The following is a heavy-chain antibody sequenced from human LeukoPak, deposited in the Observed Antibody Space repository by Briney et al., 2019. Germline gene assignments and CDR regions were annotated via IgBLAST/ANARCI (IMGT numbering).Heavy chain of an antibody. Sequence: ASVKASCKTSGYTFSTYGINWVRQAPGQGLEWMGWISGYNGNTNYAQKFRDRVTMTTDTSTSTAYKELRSLRSDDTAVYYCARVPPIPPVTDFDYWGQGTLVTVSS. V-gene: IGHV1-18*01. CDR2: ISGYNGNT. CDR1: GYTFSTYG. D-gene: IGHD2-21*01. CDR3: ARVPPIPPVTDFDY. J-gene: IGHJ4*02.